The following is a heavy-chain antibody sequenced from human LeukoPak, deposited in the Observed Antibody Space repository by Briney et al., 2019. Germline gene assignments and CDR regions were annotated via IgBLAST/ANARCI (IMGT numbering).Heavy chain of an antibody. D-gene: IGHD6-19*01. CDR2: INPNSGGT. CDR3: ARAAVAVADHGFDY. J-gene: IGHJ4*02. CDR1: GYTFTGYY. V-gene: IGHV1-2*02. Sequence: GASVKVSCKASGYTFTGYYMHWVRQAPGQGLEWMGWINPNSGGTNYAQKFQGRVTMTRDTSISTAYMELSRLRSDDTAVYYCARAAVAVADHGFDYWGQGTLVTVSS.